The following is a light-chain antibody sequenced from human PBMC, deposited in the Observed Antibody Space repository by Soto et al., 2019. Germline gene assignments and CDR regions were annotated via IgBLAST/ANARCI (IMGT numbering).Light chain of an antibody. CDR1: QSISSW. V-gene: IGKV1-5*01. Sequence: DIQMTQSPSTLSASVGDRVTITCRASQSISSWLAWYQQKPGKAPKLLNYDASSLESGVPSRFSGSGSDTEFTLTINNLQPDDFATYHCQQYNRYSLTFVGGTKGEIK. CDR2: DAS. J-gene: IGKJ4*01. CDR3: QQYNRYSLT.